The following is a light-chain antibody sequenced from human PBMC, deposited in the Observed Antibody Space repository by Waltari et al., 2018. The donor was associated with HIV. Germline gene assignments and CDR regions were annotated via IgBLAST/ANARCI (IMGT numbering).Light chain of an antibody. CDR3: QVWDINTDHVL. V-gene: IGLV3-21*02. CDR2: DDT. Sequence: SYVLTQPPSVSVAPGPTARIACGGTKIGSKSVHWPQQKHGQAPVLVVYDDTDRPSGIPERFAGSNSGNTATLTISRVEAGDEADYYCQVWDINTDHVLFGGGTKLTVL. CDR1: KIGSKS. J-gene: IGLJ2*01.